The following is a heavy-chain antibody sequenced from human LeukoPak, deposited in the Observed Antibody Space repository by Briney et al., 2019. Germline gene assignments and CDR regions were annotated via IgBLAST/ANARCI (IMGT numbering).Heavy chain of an antibody. J-gene: IGHJ4*02. Sequence: GGSLRLSCAASGFIFSNNGMNWVRQAPGKGLEWVSGITGDAGRTYYADSVKGRFTISRDNSKNTLYLQMNSLRAEDTAIYYCAKGRAWGAFAYWGQGTLVTVSS. CDR1: GFIFSNNG. D-gene: IGHD1-26*01. CDR3: AKGRAWGAFAY. V-gene: IGHV3-23*01. CDR2: ITGDAGRT.